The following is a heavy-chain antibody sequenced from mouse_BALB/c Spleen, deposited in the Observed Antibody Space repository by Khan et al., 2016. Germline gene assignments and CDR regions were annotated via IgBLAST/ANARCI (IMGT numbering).Heavy chain of an antibody. J-gene: IGHJ3*01. CDR2: IDPANGNT. CDR1: GFNIKDTY. D-gene: IGHD4-1*01. CDR3: ARSSWEWFAY. Sequence: VQLKQSGAELVKPGASVKLSCTASGFNIKDTYMHWVKQRPEQGLEWIGWIDPANGNTKYDPKFQGKATITADTSSNTAYLQLSSLTSEDTAVYYCARSSWEWFAYWGQGTLVTVSA. V-gene: IGHV14-3*02.